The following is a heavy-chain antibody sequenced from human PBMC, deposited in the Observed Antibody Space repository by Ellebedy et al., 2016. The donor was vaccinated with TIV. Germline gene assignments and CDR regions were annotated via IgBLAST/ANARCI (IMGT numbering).Heavy chain of an antibody. Sequence: SETLSLXCTVSGGSVSSGDYYWSWIRQPPGKGLEWIGYIFYNGDAFNNPSLGSRLTMSVDTSRNTFSLNLSSVTAADTAVYYCARTYCGADSCNDDAFDIWGRGTMVTVSS. J-gene: IGHJ3*02. CDR3: ARTYCGADSCNDDAFDI. CDR1: GGSVSSGDYY. D-gene: IGHD2-21*01. V-gene: IGHV4-30-4*01. CDR2: IFYNGDA.